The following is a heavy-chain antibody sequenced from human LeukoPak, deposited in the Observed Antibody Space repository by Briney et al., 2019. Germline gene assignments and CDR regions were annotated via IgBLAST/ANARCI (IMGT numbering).Heavy chain of an antibody. CDR1: GYTFTSYD. CDR3: ARGAIEAAPIV. V-gene: IGHV1-8*03. Sequence: GASVKVSCKASGYTFTSYDINWVRQATGQGLEWMGWMNPNSGNTGYAQKFQGGVTITRNTSISTAYMELSSLRSEDTAVYYCARGAIEAAPIVWGQGTLVTVSS. D-gene: IGHD6-13*01. CDR2: MNPNSGNT. J-gene: IGHJ4*02.